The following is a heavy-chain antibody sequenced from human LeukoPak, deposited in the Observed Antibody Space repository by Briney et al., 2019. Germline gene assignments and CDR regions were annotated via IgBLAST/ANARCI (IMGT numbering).Heavy chain of an antibody. J-gene: IGHJ4*02. CDR2: IIPIFGTA. Sequence: ASVKVPCKASGGTFSSYAISWVRQAPGQGLEWMGGIIPIFGTANYAQKFQGRVTITADESTSTAYMELSSLRSEDTAVYYCAIAAAGTWYFDYWGQGTLVTVSS. D-gene: IGHD6-13*01. CDR1: GGTFSSYA. V-gene: IGHV1-69*13. CDR3: AIAAAGTWYFDY.